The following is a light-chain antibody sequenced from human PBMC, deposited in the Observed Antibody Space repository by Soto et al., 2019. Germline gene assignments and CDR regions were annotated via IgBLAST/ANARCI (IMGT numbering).Light chain of an antibody. CDR1: QSINNW. CDR2: KAS. CDR3: QQYESFPRT. J-gene: IGKJ1*01. V-gene: IGKV1-5*03. Sequence: DIQMTQSPSTLSASVGDRVTITCRASQSINNWLAWYQQKPGKAPKLFIFKASTLESGVPSRFSGSGSGTEFTLSISSLHPDDFATYFCQQYESFPRTFGQGTKVEI.